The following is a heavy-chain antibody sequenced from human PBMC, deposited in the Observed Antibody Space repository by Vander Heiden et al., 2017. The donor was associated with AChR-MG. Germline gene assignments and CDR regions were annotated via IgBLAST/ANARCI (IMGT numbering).Heavy chain of an antibody. CDR2: ISGSGTGT. CDR3: AKDRTTVTTSFFDY. J-gene: IGHJ4*02. D-gene: IGHD4-17*01. Sequence: EVQLLESGGGLIQPGGSLRLSCAASGFTFASYAMSWVGQAPGKVLEWVSAISGSGTGTYYADSVKGRFTISRDNSKNTLYLQMNSLRAEDTAVYYCAKDRTTVTTSFFDYWGQGTLVTVSS. V-gene: IGHV3-23*01. CDR1: GFTFASYA.